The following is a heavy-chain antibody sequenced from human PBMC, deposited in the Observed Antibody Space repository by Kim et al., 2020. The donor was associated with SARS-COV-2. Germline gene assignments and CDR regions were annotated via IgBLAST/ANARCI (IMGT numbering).Heavy chain of an antibody. V-gene: IGHV3-7*01. Sequence: GGSLRLSCAASGFTFSSYWMSWVRQAPGKGLEWVANIKQDGSEKYYVDSVKGRFTISRDNAKNSLYLQMNSLRAEDTAVYYCARDEAYDILTGYYDVEADYYYYGMDVWGQGTTVTVSS. CDR3: ARDEAYDILTGYYDVEADYYYYGMDV. CDR2: IKQDGSEK. CDR1: GFTFSSYW. D-gene: IGHD3-9*01. J-gene: IGHJ6*02.